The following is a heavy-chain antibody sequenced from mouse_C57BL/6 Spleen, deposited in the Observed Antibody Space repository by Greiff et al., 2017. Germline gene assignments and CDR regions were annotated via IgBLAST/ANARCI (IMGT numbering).Heavy chain of an antibody. J-gene: IGHJ4*01. V-gene: IGHV1-72*01. CDR3: ARESDGYYYAVDY. CDR1: GYTFTSYW. CDR2: IDPNSGGT. Sequence: QVQLQQPGAELVKPGASVKLSCKASGYTFTSYWMHWVKQRPGRGLEWIGRIDPNSGGTKYNEKFKSKATLTVDQSSSTAYLQLSSLTSEDSAVYYSARESDGYYYAVDYRGQSATVTDST.